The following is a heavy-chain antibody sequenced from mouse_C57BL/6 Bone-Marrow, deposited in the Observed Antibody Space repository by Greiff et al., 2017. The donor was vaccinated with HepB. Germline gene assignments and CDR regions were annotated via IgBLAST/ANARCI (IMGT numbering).Heavy chain of an antibody. CDR1: GFNIKDYY. CDR2: IDPEDGET. J-gene: IGHJ3*01. V-gene: IGHV14-2*01. D-gene: IGHD2-4*01. CDR3: ARNDYPLFAY. Sequence: EVQLKESGAELVKPGASVKLSCTASGFNIKDYYMHWVKQRTEQGLEWIGRIDPEDGETEYAPKFQGKATITADTSSNTAYLQLSSLTSEDTAVYYCARNDYPLFAYWGQGTLVTVSA.